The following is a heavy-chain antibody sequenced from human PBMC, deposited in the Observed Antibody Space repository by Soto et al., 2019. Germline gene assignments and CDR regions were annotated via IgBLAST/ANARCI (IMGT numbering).Heavy chain of an antibody. D-gene: IGHD3-10*01. CDR2: IIPIFGTA. V-gene: IGHV1-69*13. CDR1: GGTFSSYA. CDR3: ARIRITMVRGVITPYYYGMDV. Sequence: SVKVSCKASGGTFSSYAISWVRQAPGQGLEWMGGIIPIFGTANYAQKFQGRVTITADESTSTAYMELSSLRSEDTAEYYCARIRITMVRGVITPYYYGMDVWGQGTTVTVSS. J-gene: IGHJ6*02.